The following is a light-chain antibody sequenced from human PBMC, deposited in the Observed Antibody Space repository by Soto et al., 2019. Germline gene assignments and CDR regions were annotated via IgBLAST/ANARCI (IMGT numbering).Light chain of an antibody. CDR1: QNISSY. J-gene: IGKJ1*01. CDR3: QESYSLRT. CDR2: AAS. V-gene: IGKV1-39*01. Sequence: DIQMTQSPSSLSASVGDRVTITCRASQNISSYLNWYQQKPGKAPKLLIYAASSLQSGVPSRFSGSGSGTDFTLTISSLQPEDFATYYCQESYSLRTFGQGTKVDIK.